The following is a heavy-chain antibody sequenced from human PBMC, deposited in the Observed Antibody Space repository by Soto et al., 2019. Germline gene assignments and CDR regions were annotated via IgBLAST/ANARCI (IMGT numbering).Heavy chain of an antibody. J-gene: IGHJ4*02. V-gene: IGHV3-21*01. CDR1: GFTFSSYN. Sequence: EVQLVESGGGLVKPGGSLRLSCAASGFTFSSYNMNWVRQAPGKGLEWVSSISSSSSYIYYADSVKGRFTISRDNAKNSLYLQMNSLRAEDTAVYYCARDAYGDYGGFDYWGQGTLVTVSS. D-gene: IGHD4-17*01. CDR2: ISSSSSYI. CDR3: ARDAYGDYGGFDY.